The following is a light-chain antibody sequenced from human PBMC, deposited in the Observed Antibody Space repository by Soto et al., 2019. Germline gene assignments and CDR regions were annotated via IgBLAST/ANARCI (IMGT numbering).Light chain of an antibody. CDR1: QSVLYSSDNKNY. CDR2: WAS. Sequence: DIVMTQSPDSLAVSLGARATINCKSSQSVLYSSDNKNYLAWYQQKPGQPPKLLYWASTRDSGVPDRFSGSGCGADFTFSISSLQAEDVAVYYYQHYYTTLTFGGGTKVEIK. CDR3: QHYYTTLT. J-gene: IGKJ4*01. V-gene: IGKV4-1*01.